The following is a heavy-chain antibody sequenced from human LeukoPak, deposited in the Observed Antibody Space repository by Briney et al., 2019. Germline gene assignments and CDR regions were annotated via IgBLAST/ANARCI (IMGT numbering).Heavy chain of an antibody. CDR1: GYTFTSYG. J-gene: IGHJ6*03. CDR2: INPNSGGT. Sequence: GASVKVSCKASGYTFTSYGISWVRQAPGQGLEWMGWINPNSGGTNYAQKFQGRVTMTRDTSISTAYMELSRLRSDDTAVYYCAREPASHYYYYYMDVWGKGTTVTVSS. D-gene: IGHD2-15*01. V-gene: IGHV1-2*02. CDR3: AREPASHYYYYYMDV.